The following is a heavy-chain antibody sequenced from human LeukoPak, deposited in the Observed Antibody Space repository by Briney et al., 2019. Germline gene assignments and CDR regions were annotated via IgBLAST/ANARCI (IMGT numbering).Heavy chain of an antibody. J-gene: IGHJ1*01. CDR2: ISSSSSYT. CDR1: GFTFSDYY. D-gene: IGHD6-25*01. Sequence: GGSLRLSCAASGFTFSDYYMSWIRQAPGKGLEWVSYISSSSSYTNYADSVKGRFTISRDNAKNSLYLQMNSLRAEDTAVHYCATYTAGYFQHWGQGTLVTVSS. CDR3: ATYTAGYFQH. V-gene: IGHV3-11*03.